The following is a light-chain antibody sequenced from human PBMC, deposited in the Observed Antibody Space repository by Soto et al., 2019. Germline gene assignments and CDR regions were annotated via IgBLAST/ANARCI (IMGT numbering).Light chain of an antibody. V-gene: IGKV3-20*01. CDR2: GAS. J-gene: IGKJ5*01. CDR3: QHYDSLPIT. CDR1: QSVSSSY. Sequence: EIVLTQSPGTLSLSPGERATLSCRASQSVSSSYLAWYQQKPCQPPRLLIYGASSMATGIPDRFSGSGSGTDFTLTISRLEPEDFAVLYCQHYDSLPITFGQGTRLETK.